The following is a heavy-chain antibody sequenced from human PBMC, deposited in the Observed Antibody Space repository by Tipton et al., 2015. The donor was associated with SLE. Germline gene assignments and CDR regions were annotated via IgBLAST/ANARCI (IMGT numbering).Heavy chain of an antibody. J-gene: IGHJ4*02. Sequence: TLSLTCAVYDGWYDGSFSSFYWSWIRQPPGKGLEWIGYIYYSGSTNYNPSLKSRVTISVDTSKNQFSLKLSSVTAADTAVYYCARSRYYYDSKFDYWGQGTLVTVSS. V-gene: IGHV4-59*01. D-gene: IGHD3-22*01. CDR1: DGWYDGSFSSFY. CDR3: ARSRYYYDSKFDY. CDR2: IYYSGST.